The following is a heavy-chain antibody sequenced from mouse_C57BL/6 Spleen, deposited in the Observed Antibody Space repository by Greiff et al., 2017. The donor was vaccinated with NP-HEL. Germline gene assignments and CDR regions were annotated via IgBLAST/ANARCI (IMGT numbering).Heavy chain of an antibody. CDR3: ARNGYDGSLFAY. Sequence: VHLVESGAELVKPGASVKMSCKASGYTFTTYPIEWMKQNHGKSLEWIGNFHPYNDDTKYNEKFKGKATLTVEKSSSTVYLELSRLTSDDSAVYYGARNGYDGSLFAYWGQGTLVTVSA. CDR1: GYTFTTYP. V-gene: IGHV1-47*01. J-gene: IGHJ3*01. CDR2: FHPYNDDT. D-gene: IGHD2-2*01.